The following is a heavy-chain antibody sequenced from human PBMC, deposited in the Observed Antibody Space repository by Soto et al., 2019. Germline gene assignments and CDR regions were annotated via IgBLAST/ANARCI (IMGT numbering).Heavy chain of an antibody. Sequence: PSETLSLTCAVSGGSISSGGYSWSWIRQPPGKGLEWIGYIYHSGSTYYNPSLKSRVTISVDRSKNQFSLKLSSVTAADTAVYYCARARGAYESSGYDKYYFDSGGKGTLVTVPS. D-gene: IGHD3-22*01. J-gene: IGHJ4*02. V-gene: IGHV4-30-2*01. CDR1: GGSISSGGYS. CDR3: ARARGAYESSGYDKYYFDS. CDR2: IYHSGST.